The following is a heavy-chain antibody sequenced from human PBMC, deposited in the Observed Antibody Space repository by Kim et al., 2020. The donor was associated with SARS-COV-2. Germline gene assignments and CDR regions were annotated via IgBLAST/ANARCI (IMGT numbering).Heavy chain of an antibody. J-gene: IGHJ3*01. CDR3: ARSPSGNFPVGAAFDY. D-gene: IGHD5-12*01. Sequence: GGSLRLSCDASGFMFSRYDMHWVRQPAGKGLEWVSAIGTHSDTFYAASVKGRFTISRDNAKSSLYLQMTTLTAGDTAVYYCARSPSGNFPVGAAFDYWG. V-gene: IGHV3-13*01. CDR2: IGTHSDT. CDR1: GFMFSRYD.